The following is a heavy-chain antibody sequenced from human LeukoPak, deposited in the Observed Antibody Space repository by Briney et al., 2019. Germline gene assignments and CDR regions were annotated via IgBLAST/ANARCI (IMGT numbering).Heavy chain of an antibody. Sequence: GGSLRLSCAASGFTFSNYAMHWVRQAPGKGLEWVTFIRYDGSNKYYAESVKGRFTISRDNSKNTLYLQMSSLRAEDTAVYYCAKDGSGGGWKWFDPWGQGTLVTVSS. CDR3: AKDGSGGGWKWFDP. CDR1: GFTFSNYA. CDR2: IRYDGSNK. J-gene: IGHJ5*02. D-gene: IGHD2-15*01. V-gene: IGHV3-30*02.